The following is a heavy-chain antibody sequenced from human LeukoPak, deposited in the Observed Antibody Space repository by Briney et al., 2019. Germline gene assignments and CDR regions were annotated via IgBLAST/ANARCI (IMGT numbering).Heavy chain of an antibody. D-gene: IGHD2-2*01. V-gene: IGHV3-30*18. Sequence: GGSLRLSCAASGFTFSSYGMHWVRQAPGKGLEWVAVISYDGSNKYYADSVKGRFTISRDNSKNTLYLQMNSLRAEDTAVYYCAKGGGYCRSTSCSSGYWGQGTLVTVSS. CDR3: AKGGGYCRSTSCSSGY. CDR1: GFTFSSYG. CDR2: ISYDGSNK. J-gene: IGHJ4*02.